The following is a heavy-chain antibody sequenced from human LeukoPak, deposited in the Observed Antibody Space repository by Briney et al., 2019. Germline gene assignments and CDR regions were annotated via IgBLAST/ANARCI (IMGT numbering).Heavy chain of an antibody. CDR1: RFTFSSYA. Sequence: PGGSLRLSCAASRFTFSSYAMSWVRQAPGKGLEWVSAISGSGGSTYYADSVKGRFTISRDNSKNTLYLQMNSLRAEDTAVYYYAKASFGYSGYDPLDFDYWGQGTLVTVSS. CDR3: AKASFGYSGYDPLDFDY. D-gene: IGHD5-12*01. V-gene: IGHV3-23*01. J-gene: IGHJ4*02. CDR2: ISGSGGST.